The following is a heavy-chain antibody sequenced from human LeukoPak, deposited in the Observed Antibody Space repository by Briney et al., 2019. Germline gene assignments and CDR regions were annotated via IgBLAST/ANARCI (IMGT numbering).Heavy chain of an antibody. Sequence: PSETLSLTCTVSGGSISSYYWSWIRQPPGKGLDWIGYLYYSGSTNYNPSLKSRVTISLDTSENQFSLRLTSVTAADTAVYYCARTVVRGVSPFDYWGQGTLVTVSS. J-gene: IGHJ4*02. CDR2: LYYSGST. V-gene: IGHV4-59*01. CDR1: GGSISSYY. CDR3: ARTVVRGVSPFDY. D-gene: IGHD3-10*01.